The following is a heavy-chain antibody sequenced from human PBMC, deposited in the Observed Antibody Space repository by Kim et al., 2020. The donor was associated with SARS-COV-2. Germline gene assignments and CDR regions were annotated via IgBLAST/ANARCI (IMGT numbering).Heavy chain of an antibody. D-gene: IGHD2-2*01. V-gene: IGHV3-30*18. CDR1: GFPFNTYG. J-gene: IGHJ1*01. Sequence: GGSLRLSCTASGFPFNTYGMHWVRQAPGKGPEWVASIAYESSNERYADSVKGRFTISRDNSKNTLYLHMKSPRLEDSGVYYCAKSRYVGYGSYLEDWGQG. CDR2: IAYESSNE. CDR3: AKSRYVGYGSYLED.